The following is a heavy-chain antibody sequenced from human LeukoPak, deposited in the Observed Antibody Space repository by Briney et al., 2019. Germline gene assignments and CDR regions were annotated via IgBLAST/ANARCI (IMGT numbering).Heavy chain of an antibody. Sequence: PGGSLRLSCVASGFTFSGDAMSWVRQGPGKGLEWVSAISSSGGSTFYTDSVKGRFTISRDNFRTTLYLQMNSLRAEDTAVYYCARDSPDTAMVDSPSDYWGQGTLVTVSS. CDR1: GFTFSGDA. CDR3: ARDSPDTAMVDSPSDY. D-gene: IGHD5-18*01. V-gene: IGHV3-23*01. J-gene: IGHJ4*02. CDR2: ISSSGGST.